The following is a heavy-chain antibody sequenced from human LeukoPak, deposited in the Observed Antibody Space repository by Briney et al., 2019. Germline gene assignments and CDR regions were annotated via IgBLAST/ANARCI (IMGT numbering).Heavy chain of an antibody. CDR1: GGSISSYY. Sequence: SETLSLTCTVSGGSISSYYWSWIRQPPGKGLEWIGYIYYSGSTNYNLSLKSRVTISVDTSKNQFSLKLSSVTAADTAVYYCARGSFTIFGVVNRYYYYYMDVWGKGTTVTVSS. D-gene: IGHD3-3*01. CDR2: IYYSGST. V-gene: IGHV4-59*01. CDR3: ARGSFTIFGVVNRYYYYYMDV. J-gene: IGHJ6*03.